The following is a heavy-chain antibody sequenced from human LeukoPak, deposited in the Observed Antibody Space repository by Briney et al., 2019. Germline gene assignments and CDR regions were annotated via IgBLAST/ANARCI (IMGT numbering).Heavy chain of an antibody. CDR3: ASVCYSSGWLKKIDY. CDR1: GYTFTDYY. D-gene: IGHD6-19*01. J-gene: IGHJ4*02. V-gene: IGHV1-2*02. CDR2: INPNSGGT. Sequence: ASVKVSCKASGYTFTDYYMHWVRQAPGQGLEWMGWINPNSGGTNNAQEFQGRVTLTRDTSISTAYMELSRLTSDDTAVYYCASVCYSSGWLKKIDYWGQGTLVTVSS.